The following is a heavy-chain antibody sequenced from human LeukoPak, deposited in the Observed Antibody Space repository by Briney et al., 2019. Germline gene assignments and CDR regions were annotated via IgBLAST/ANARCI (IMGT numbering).Heavy chain of an antibody. D-gene: IGHD5-18*01. CDR3: AKDGYPTANYYYYGMDV. Sequence: GGSLRLSCAASGFTFSNYVMHWLRQAPGKGLEWVAVISYGGSNKYYADFVKGRFTITRDNSKNTLYLQMNSLRAEDTAVYYCAKDGYPTANYYYYGMDVWGKGTTVTVSS. CDR1: GFTFSNYV. CDR2: ISYGGSNK. V-gene: IGHV3-30*18. J-gene: IGHJ6*04.